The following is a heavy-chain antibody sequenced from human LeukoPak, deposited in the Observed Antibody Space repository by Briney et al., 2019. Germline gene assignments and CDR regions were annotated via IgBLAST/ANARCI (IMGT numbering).Heavy chain of an antibody. J-gene: IGHJ6*03. D-gene: IGHD3-22*01. CDR2: INLTGST. CDR3: ARGFYLYDTSGYSPSKYYLDV. V-gene: IGHV4-34*01. Sequence: SETLSLTCAVYGESFGDHYWTWIRQPPGKGLECIGEINLTGSTNYNPSLESRVTISLDTSKNQFSLKLKSVTAADTAVYYCARGFYLYDTSGYSPSKYYLDVWGRGATVAVSS. CDR1: GESFGDHY.